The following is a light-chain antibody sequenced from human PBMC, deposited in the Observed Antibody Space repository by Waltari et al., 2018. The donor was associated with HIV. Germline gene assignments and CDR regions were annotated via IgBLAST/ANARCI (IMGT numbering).Light chain of an antibody. CDR1: SSDVGGYNY. J-gene: IGLJ2*01. CDR2: EVS. CDR3: SSYTSSSTLVV. V-gene: IGLV2-14*01. Sequence: QSALTQPASVSGSPGQSITISCTGTSSDVGGYNYVSWYQQHPGKAPQLMLYEVSNRPSGVSIRFSGSKSGNTASLTISGLQAEDEADYYCSSYTSSSTLVVFGGGTKLTVL.